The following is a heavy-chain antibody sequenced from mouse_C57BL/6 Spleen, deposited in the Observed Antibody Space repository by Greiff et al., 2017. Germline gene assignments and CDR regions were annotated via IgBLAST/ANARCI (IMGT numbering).Heavy chain of an antibody. V-gene: IGHV5-17*01. CDR2: ISRGSSTI. J-gene: IGHJ3*01. Sequence: DVKLQESGGGLVKPGGSLKLSCAASGFTFSDYGMHWVRQAPEKGLEWVAYISRGSSTIYYADTVKGRVTISRGNAKNTLFLQMTSLRSEDTAMYYCERQGGSSGLLFAYWGQGTLVTVSA. CDR1: GFTFSDYG. CDR3: ERQGGSSGLLFAY. D-gene: IGHD3-2*02.